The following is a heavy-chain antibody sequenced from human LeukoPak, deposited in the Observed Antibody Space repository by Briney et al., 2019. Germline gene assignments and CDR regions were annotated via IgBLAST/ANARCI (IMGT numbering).Heavy chain of an antibody. CDR3: ARDSSSRYYNWFDP. V-gene: IGHV4-38-2*02. Sequence: PSETLSLTCAVSGYSISSGYYWGWIRQPPGKGLEWIGSIYHSGSTYYNPSLKSRVTISVDTSKNQFSLKLSSVTAADTAVYYCARDSSSRYYNWFDPWGQGTLVTVSS. D-gene: IGHD6-6*01. CDR2: IYHSGST. J-gene: IGHJ5*02. CDR1: GYSISSGYY.